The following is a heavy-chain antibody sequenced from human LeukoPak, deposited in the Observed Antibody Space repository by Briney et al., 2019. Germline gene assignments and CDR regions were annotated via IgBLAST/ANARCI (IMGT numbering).Heavy chain of an antibody. V-gene: IGHV3-23*01. CDR3: AKTEYYYDSSGYYSIDY. CDR1: GFTFSSYA. D-gene: IGHD3-22*01. CDR2: ISGSGGST. J-gene: IGHJ4*02. Sequence: PGGSLRLSCAASGFTFSSYAMSWVRQAPVKGLEWVSAISGSGGSTYYADSVKGRFTISRDNSKNTLYLQMNSLRAEDTAVYYCAKTEYYYDSSGYYSIDYWGQGTLVTVSS.